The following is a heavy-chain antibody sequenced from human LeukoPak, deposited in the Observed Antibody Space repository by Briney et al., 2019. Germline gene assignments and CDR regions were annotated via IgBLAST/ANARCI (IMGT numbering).Heavy chain of an antibody. CDR2: ISGSGGST. CDR3: AKDHELQGAFDI. V-gene: IGHV3-23*01. D-gene: IGHD1-26*01. Sequence: GGSLRLSCAASGFTFSSYAMSWVRQAPGKGLEWVSAISGSGGSTYYADSVKGRFTISRDNSKNTLYLQMNSLRAEGTAVYYCAKDHELQGAFDIWGQGTMVTVSS. J-gene: IGHJ3*02. CDR1: GFTFSSYA.